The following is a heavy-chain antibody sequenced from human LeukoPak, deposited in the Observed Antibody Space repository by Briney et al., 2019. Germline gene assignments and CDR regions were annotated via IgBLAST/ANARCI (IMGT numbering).Heavy chain of an antibody. V-gene: IGHV4-61*02. Sequence: SETLSLTCTVSGDSISSGSYYGSWIRQPAGKGLEWIGRIYTSGSTNYNPSLRSRVTISADTSKNQFSLRLTSVTAADTAVYYCARDGAAGYWGQGTLVTVSS. D-gene: IGHD3-16*01. CDR3: ARDGAAGY. J-gene: IGHJ4*02. CDR1: GDSISSGSYY. CDR2: IYTSGST.